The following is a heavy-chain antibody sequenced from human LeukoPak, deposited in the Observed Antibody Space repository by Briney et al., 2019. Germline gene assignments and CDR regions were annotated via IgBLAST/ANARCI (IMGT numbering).Heavy chain of an antibody. V-gene: IGHV3-23*01. D-gene: IGHD3-10*01. CDR3: AKSSGSGSPQRSFDY. Sequence: GGSLRLSCAASGFTFISYAMSWVRQAPGKGLEWVSGISGSGGITYYADSVKGRFTISRDNSQNTLYLQMNSLRAEGTALYYCAKSSGSGSPQRSFDYWGQGTLVTVSS. CDR1: GFTFISYA. CDR2: ISGSGGIT. J-gene: IGHJ4*02.